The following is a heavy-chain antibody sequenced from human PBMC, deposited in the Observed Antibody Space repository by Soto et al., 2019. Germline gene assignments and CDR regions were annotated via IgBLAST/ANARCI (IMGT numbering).Heavy chain of an antibody. CDR3: ARGRQQLWHYYYYMDV. CDR2: INHSGST. J-gene: IGHJ6*03. CDR1: GGSFSGYY. D-gene: IGHD6-13*01. Sequence: QVQLQQWGAGLLKPSETLSLTCAVYGGSFSGYYWSWIRQPPGKGLEWIGEINHSGSTNYNPSLKSRVTISVDTSKNQFSLKLSSVTAADTAVYYCARGRQQLWHYYYYMDVWGKGTTVTVSS. V-gene: IGHV4-34*01.